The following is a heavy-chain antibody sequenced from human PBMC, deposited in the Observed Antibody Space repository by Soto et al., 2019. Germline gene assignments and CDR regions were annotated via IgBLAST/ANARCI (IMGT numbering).Heavy chain of an antibody. CDR3: AKLLSAGTTETYYYYGMDV. CDR1: GFTFSSYV. V-gene: IGHV3-30*18. J-gene: IGHJ6*02. Sequence: PGGSLRLSCAASGFTFSSYVMHWVRQAPGKGLEWVAVISYDGSNKYYADSVKGRFTIPRDNSKNTLYLQMNSLRAEDTAVYYCAKLLSAGTTETYYYYGMDVWSQGTTVTVSS. CDR2: ISYDGSNK. D-gene: IGHD1-7*01.